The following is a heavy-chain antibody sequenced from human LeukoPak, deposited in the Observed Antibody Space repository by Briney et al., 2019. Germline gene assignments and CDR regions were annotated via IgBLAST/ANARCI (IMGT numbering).Heavy chain of an antibody. Sequence: GGSLRLPCAASGFTFSGYSMNWVRQAPGKGLEWVSSISSSSTYIYYADSLKGRFTISRDNAKNSLSLQMNSLRAEDTAVYYCARDTHCSSTSCYNAFDIWGQGTMVTVSS. D-gene: IGHD2-2*02. V-gene: IGHV3-21*01. CDR1: GFTFSGYS. CDR3: ARDTHCSSTSCYNAFDI. CDR2: ISSSSTYI. J-gene: IGHJ3*02.